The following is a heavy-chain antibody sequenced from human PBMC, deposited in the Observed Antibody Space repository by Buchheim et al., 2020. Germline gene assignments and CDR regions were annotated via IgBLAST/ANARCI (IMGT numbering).Heavy chain of an antibody. CDR1: GGSISSYY. D-gene: IGHD3-3*01. V-gene: IGHV4-4*07. J-gene: IGHJ6*02. CDR2: IYTSGST. Sequence: QVQLQESGPGLVKPSETLSLTCTVSGGSISSYYWSWIRQPAGKGLEWIGRIYTSGSTNYNPSLKSRVTMSVDTSKNHFSLKLSSVTAADTAVYYCARDIPSKNLYYDFWSGYSQDYGMDVWGQGTT. CDR3: ARDIPSKNLYYDFWSGYSQDYGMDV.